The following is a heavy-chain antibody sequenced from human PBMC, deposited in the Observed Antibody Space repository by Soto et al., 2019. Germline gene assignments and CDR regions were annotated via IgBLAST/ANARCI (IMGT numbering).Heavy chain of an antibody. J-gene: IGHJ4*02. CDR3: ARDSSGYYYARSDY. D-gene: IGHD3-22*01. Sequence: TSETLSLTCTVSGGSITSSSYYWGWIRQPPGKGLEWIGSIFYSGSTYYNPSLKSRVTISVDTFKNQFSLKLSSVTAADTAVYYCARDSSGYYYARSDYWGQGSLVTVSS. V-gene: IGHV4-39*02. CDR2: IFYSGST. CDR1: GGSITSSSYY.